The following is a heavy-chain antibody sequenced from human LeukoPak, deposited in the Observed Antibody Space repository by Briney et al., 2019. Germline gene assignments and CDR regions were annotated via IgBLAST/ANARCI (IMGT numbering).Heavy chain of an antibody. V-gene: IGHV4-34*01. Sequence: SETLSLTCAVYGGSFSGYYWSWIRQPPGKGLEWIGEINHSGSTNYNPSLKGRVTISVDTSKNQFSLKLSSVTAADTAVYYCAREGDIVVVPAARRYFDYWGQGTLVTVSS. CDR3: AREGDIVVVPAARRYFDY. CDR2: INHSGST. J-gene: IGHJ4*02. CDR1: GGSFSGYY. D-gene: IGHD2-2*01.